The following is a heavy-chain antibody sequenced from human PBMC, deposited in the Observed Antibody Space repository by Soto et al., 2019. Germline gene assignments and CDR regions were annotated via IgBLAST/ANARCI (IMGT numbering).Heavy chain of an antibody. CDR2: IYHSGGT. CDR1: GGSISSGGYS. J-gene: IGHJ5*02. Sequence: PSETLSLTCAVSGGSISSGGYSWSWIRQTPGKGLEWIGDIYHSGGTYYNPSLKSRVTISVDRSKNQFSLKLSSVTAADTAVYYCARDKPVAGWFDPWGQGTLVTVSS. V-gene: IGHV4-30-2*01. D-gene: IGHD2-15*01. CDR3: ARDKPVAGWFDP.